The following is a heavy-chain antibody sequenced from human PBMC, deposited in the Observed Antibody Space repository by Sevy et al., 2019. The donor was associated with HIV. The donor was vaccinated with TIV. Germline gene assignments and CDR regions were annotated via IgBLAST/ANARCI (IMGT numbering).Heavy chain of an antibody. CDR2: ISFNGGNK. J-gene: IGHJ4*02. Sequence: GGSLRLSCAASGFPFTTYAVHWVRQAPGKGLEWLAVISFNGGNKFYADSVRGRFTISRDNSENTMYLQMNSLRVEDTAMYYCARDVSGGRRLGQLSAYFDYWGQGTLVTVSS. CDR1: GFPFTTYA. CDR3: ARDVSGGRRLGQLSAYFDY. D-gene: IGHD3-16*02. V-gene: IGHV3-30-3*01.